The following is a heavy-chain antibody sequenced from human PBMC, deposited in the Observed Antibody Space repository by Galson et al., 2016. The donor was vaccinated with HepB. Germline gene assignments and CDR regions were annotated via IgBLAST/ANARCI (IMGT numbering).Heavy chain of an antibody. CDR1: GGSISSGFW. J-gene: IGHJ6*02. V-gene: IGHV4-4*02. D-gene: IGHD2-21*02. CDR3: ARARDRYGMDV. Sequence: TLSLTCAVSGGSISSGFWWTWVRQPPGKGLEWIGEIYHGGSTNNNPSLKSRVTILVDKSNNQFSLRLSSVTAADTAVYYCARARDRYGMDVWGQGTTVTVSS. CDR2: IYHGGST.